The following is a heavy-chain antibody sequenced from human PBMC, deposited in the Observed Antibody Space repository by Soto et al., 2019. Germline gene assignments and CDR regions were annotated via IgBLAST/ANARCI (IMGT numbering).Heavy chain of an antibody. V-gene: IGHV5-51*01. Sequence: GESLKISCKGSGYSFTSYWIGWVRQMPGKGLEWMGIIYPGDSDTRYSPSFQGQVTISADKSISTAYLQWSSLKASDTAMYYCARLGGYSYVFPRLNYYYGIDVWGQGTTVTVSS. D-gene: IGHD5-18*01. J-gene: IGHJ6*02. CDR2: IYPGDSDT. CDR3: ARLGGYSYVFPRLNYYYGIDV. CDR1: GYSFTSYW.